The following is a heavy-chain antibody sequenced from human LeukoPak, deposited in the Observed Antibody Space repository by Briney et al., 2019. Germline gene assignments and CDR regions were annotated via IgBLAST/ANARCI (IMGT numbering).Heavy chain of an antibody. Sequence: GGSLRLSCAASGFTFSSYWMSWVRQAPGKGLEWVANIKQDGSEKYYVDSVKGRFTISRDNAKNSLYLQMSSLRAEDTAVYYCARDRWFRGAVAGTGFDYWGQGTLVTVSS. CDR3: ARDRWFRGAVAGTGFDY. V-gene: IGHV3-7*01. CDR1: GFTFSSYW. D-gene: IGHD6-19*01. CDR2: IKQDGSEK. J-gene: IGHJ4*02.